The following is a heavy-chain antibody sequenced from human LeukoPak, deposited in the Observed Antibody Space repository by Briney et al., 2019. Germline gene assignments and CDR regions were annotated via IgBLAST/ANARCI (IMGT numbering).Heavy chain of an antibody. V-gene: IGHV3-7*03. CDR2: IKQDGSEK. D-gene: IGHD4-23*01. Sequence: GGSLRLSCAASGFIFTDYWMSWGREAPGKGLEWVANIKQDGSEKYYVGSVKGRFTISRDNAKSSLYLQMNSLRAEDTAVYYCTREMVMIDYWGQGNLVTVSS. CDR3: TREMVMIDY. CDR1: GFIFTDYW. J-gene: IGHJ4*02.